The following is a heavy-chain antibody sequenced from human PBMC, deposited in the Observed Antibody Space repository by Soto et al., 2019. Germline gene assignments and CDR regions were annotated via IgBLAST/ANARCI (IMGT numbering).Heavy chain of an antibody. CDR3: ARRSGYSYGYGDRYYYYYGMDV. V-gene: IGHV1-69*13. D-gene: IGHD5-18*01. Sequence: GASVKVYCKASGDRFSSYAISWVLHNTGQGLEWMGGIIPIFGTANYAQKFQGRVTITADESTSTAYMELSSLRSEDTAVYYCARRSGYSYGYGDRYYYYYGMDVWGERTTVTVPS. CDR1: GDRFSSYA. J-gene: IGHJ6*02. CDR2: IIPIFGTA.